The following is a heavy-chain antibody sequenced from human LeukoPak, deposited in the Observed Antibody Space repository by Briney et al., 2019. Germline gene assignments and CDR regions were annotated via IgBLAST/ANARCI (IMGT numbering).Heavy chain of an antibody. CDR3: ASRLGYCSSTSCYPDDAFDI. Sequence: SVKVSCKASGGTFSSYTISWVRQAPGQGPEWMGRIIPILGIANYAQKFQGRVTITADKSTSTAYMELSSLRSEDTAVYYCASRLGYCSSTSCYPDDAFDIRGQGTMVTVSS. V-gene: IGHV1-69*02. D-gene: IGHD2-2*01. CDR2: IIPILGIA. CDR1: GGTFSSYT. J-gene: IGHJ3*02.